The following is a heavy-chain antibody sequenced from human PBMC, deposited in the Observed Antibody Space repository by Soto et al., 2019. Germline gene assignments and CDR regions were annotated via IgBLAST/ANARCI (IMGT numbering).Heavy chain of an antibody. Sequence: QVQLVESGGGVVQPGRSLRLSCAASGFTFSSYGMHWVRQAPGKGLEWVAVISYDGSKKYYADSVKGRFTISRDNSKNTLYLQMNSLRAEDTAVYYCARDWYSSSWYDGMDVWGQGTTVTVSS. CDR1: GFTFSSYG. V-gene: IGHV3-33*01. D-gene: IGHD6-13*01. J-gene: IGHJ6*02. CDR2: ISYDGSKK. CDR3: ARDWYSSSWYDGMDV.